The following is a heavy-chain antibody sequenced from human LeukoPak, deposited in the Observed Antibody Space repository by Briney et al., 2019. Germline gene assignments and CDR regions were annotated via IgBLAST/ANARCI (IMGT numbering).Heavy chain of an antibody. V-gene: IGHV3-30*02. CDR3: AKDTPFGDSSSWYGYYFDY. D-gene: IGHD6-13*01. CDR1: GITFSNYW. J-gene: IGHJ4*02. Sequence: GGSLRLSCAASGITFSNYWMSWVRQAPGKGLEWVAFIRYDGSNKYYADSVKGRFTISRDNSKNTLYLQMNSLRAEDTAVYYCAKDTPFGDSSSWYGYYFDYWGQGTLVTVSS. CDR2: IRYDGSNK.